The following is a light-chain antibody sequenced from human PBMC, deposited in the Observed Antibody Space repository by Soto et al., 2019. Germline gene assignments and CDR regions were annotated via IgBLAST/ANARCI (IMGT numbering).Light chain of an antibody. CDR1: QSVSSY. CDR2: DAS. J-gene: IGKJ5*01. Sequence: EILLTQSPATLSLSPWERATLSCRASQSVSSYLAWYQQKPGQAPKLPIYDASNRATGVPARFRGSGSGTDFTLTISSLEPEDFSVYYCQQRSDWPITFGQGTRLEIK. CDR3: QQRSDWPIT. V-gene: IGKV3-11*01.